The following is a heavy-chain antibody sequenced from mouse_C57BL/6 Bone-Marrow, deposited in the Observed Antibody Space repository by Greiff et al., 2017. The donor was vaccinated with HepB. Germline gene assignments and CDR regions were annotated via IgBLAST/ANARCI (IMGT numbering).Heavy chain of an antibody. D-gene: IGHD2-4*01. CDR1: GFNIKDYY. J-gene: IGHJ4*01. V-gene: IGHV14-1*01. CDR2: IDPEDGDT. CDR3: TTRRYDYPTYAMDY. Sequence: EVQLKQSGAELVRPGASVKLSCTASGFNIKDYYMHWVKQRPEQGLEWIGRIDPEDGDTEYAPKFQGKATMTADTSSNTAYLQLSSLTSEDTAVYYCTTRRYDYPTYAMDYWGQGTSVTVSS.